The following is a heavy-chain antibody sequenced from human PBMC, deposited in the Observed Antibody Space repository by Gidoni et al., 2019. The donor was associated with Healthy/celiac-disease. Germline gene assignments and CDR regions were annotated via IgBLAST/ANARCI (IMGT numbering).Heavy chain of an antibody. D-gene: IGHD6-6*01. J-gene: IGHJ6*02. CDR3: ARDRMAARPYYYYYGMDV. V-gene: IGHV3-30*16. Sequence: QVQLVESGGGVVQPGRSLRLPCAASGFTFISYDMHWVRQAPGKGLKWVAVISYDGSNKDYADSVKGRFTISRDNSKNTLYLQMNSLRAEDTAVYYCARDRMAARPYYYYYGMDVWGQGTTVTVSS. CDR2: ISYDGSNK. CDR1: GFTFISYD.